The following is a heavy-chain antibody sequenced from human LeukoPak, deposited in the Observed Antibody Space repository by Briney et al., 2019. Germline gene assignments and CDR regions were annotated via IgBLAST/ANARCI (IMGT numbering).Heavy chain of an antibody. D-gene: IGHD3-22*01. CDR3: ARRGMYYYDSSGGLDY. V-gene: IGHV5-51*01. Sequence: GESLKISCKGSGYSFTSYWIGWVRQMPGKGLEWMGIIYPGDSDTRYSPSFQGQVTISADKSISTAYLQWSSLKASGTAMYYCARRGMYYYDSSGGLDYWGQGTLVTVSS. CDR2: IYPGDSDT. J-gene: IGHJ4*02. CDR1: GYSFTSYW.